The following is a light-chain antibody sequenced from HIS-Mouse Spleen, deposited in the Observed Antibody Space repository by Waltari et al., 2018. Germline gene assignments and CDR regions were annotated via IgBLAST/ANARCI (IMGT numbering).Light chain of an antibody. CDR1: QSISSY. J-gene: IGKJ2*01. Sequence: DIQMTQSPSSLSASVGDRVTITCRASQSISSYLNWYQQKPGKAPKLLIYAASSLQSGVPSRFSGSGSGTDFTLTISSLQPEDFPTYYCQQSYSTPNTFGQGTKLEIK. CDR2: AAS. CDR3: QQSYSTPNT. V-gene: IGKV1-39*01.